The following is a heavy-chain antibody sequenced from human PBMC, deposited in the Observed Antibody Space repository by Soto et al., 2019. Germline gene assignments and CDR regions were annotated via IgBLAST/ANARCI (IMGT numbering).Heavy chain of an antibody. V-gene: IGHV1-69*01. CDR1: GGTFSSYA. CDR2: IIPIFGTA. CDR3: ARDSARLRLGELSTTYWYFDL. D-gene: IGHD3-16*02. Sequence: QVQLVQSGAEVKKPGSSVKVSCKASGGTFSSYAISWVRQAPGQGLEWMGGIIPIFGTANYAQKFQGRVTIPADESTSTAYMELSSLRSEDTAVYYCARDSARLRLGELSTTYWYFDLWGRGTLVTVSS. J-gene: IGHJ2*01.